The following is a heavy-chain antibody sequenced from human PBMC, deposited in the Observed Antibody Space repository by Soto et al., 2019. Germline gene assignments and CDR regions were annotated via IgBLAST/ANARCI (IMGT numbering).Heavy chain of an antibody. CDR1: GFTFSSYA. V-gene: IGHV3-23*01. J-gene: IGHJ4*02. CDR2: ISGSGGST. Sequence: EVQLLESGGGLVQPGGSLRLSCAASGFTFSSYAMSWVRQAPGKGLEWVSAISGSGGSTYYADSVKGRFTISRDNSKNALYLKMNGLRAEDRAVYYCAKDGPPDYFDSWGRETLVPVSS. CDR3: AKDGPPDYFDS.